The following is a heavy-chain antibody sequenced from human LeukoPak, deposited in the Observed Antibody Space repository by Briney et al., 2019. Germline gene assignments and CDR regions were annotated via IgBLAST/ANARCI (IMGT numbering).Heavy chain of an antibody. CDR2: ISGYSGNA. V-gene: IGHV1-18*01. J-gene: IGHJ4*02. CDR3: ARCYSSSWQRLDN. Sequence: SVKVSCKASGYTFSNFGLTWVRQAPGQGLEWMGWISGYSGNANYAQKFQDRVVMTTDRSTSTAYMELRSVRSDDTAVYYCARCYSSSWQRLDNWGQGTLVIVSS. CDR1: GYTFSNFG. D-gene: IGHD6-13*01.